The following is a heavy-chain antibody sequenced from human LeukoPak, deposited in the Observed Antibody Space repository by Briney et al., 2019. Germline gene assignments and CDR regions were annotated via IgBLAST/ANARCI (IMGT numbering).Heavy chain of an antibody. J-gene: IGHJ4*02. CDR3: VRGIEGYNYAPDY. V-gene: IGHV5-51*01. D-gene: IGHD5-18*01. CDR2: KYRELSDT. Sequence: HGGALKISLKGPGCRFKVYWIGWVREMPGEGLGGGGIKYRELSDTRYSPSLEGKVTISADKSINTAYLQWTSLKASDTAMYYCVRGIEGYNYAPDYWGQGTLVTVSS. CDR1: GCRFKVYW.